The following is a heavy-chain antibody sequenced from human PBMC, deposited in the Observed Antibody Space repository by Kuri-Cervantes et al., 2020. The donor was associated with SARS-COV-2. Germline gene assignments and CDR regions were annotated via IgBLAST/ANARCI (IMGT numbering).Heavy chain of an antibody. D-gene: IGHD2-8*02. CDR3: ATVRFCPGGVCRLHGFHS. CDR2: ISSSTSYI. Sequence: GGSLRLSCTTSGITFDSYAMSWVRQAPGQGLEWVSYISSSTSYIYYADSVKGRFTVSRDNARNSLYLQMTGLRVEDTAVYYCATVRFCPGGVCRLHGFHSWGQGTLVTVSS. CDR1: GITFDSYA. J-gene: IGHJ5*01. V-gene: IGHV3-21*01.